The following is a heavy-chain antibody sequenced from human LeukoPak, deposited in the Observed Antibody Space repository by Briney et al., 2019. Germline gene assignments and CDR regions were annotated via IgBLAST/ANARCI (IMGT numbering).Heavy chain of an antibody. CDR2: IYYSGST. V-gene: IGHV4-59*01. J-gene: IGHJ6*02. CDR1: GGSISSYY. CDR3: ARVGTYGDYGSYYGMDV. D-gene: IGHD4-17*01. Sequence: SETLSLTCTVSGGSISSYYWSWLRQPPGKGLEWIGYIYYSGSTNYNPSLKSRVTISVDTSKNQFSLKLSSVTAADTAVYYCARVGTYGDYGSYYGMDVWGQGTTVTVSS.